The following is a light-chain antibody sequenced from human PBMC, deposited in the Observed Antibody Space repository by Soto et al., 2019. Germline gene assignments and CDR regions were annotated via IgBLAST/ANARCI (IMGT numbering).Light chain of an antibody. Sequence: EIVLTQSPGTLSLSPGERATLSCRASQSVSSSYLAWCQQKPGQAPRLLIYGASSRATGIPDRLSGSGSGTDFTLTISRLEPEDFAVYYCQQYATSPLTFGGGTKVEIK. CDR3: QQYATSPLT. V-gene: IGKV3-20*01. CDR2: GAS. J-gene: IGKJ4*01. CDR1: QSVSSSY.